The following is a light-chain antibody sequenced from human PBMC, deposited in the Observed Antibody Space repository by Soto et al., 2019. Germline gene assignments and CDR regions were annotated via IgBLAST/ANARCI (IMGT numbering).Light chain of an antibody. CDR2: STS. CDR3: QQSYNTTYT. Sequence: DVPMTQVPSSLSPSVGDGVTITCRASQTISTFLNWYQQKPGKAPKLLIYSTSNSQSGVPSRFRGSGSGTEFTLTISSLQPEDFATYYGQQSYNTTYTFGQGTKLENK. CDR1: QTISTF. J-gene: IGKJ2*01. V-gene: IGKV1-39*01.